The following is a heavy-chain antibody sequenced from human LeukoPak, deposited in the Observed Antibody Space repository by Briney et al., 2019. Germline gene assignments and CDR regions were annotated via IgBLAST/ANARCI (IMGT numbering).Heavy chain of an antibody. V-gene: IGHV5-51*01. J-gene: IGHJ3*02. CDR2: IYPGDSDI. D-gene: IGHD3-22*01. CDR3: ARPNLDYYDSSGPDAFDI. CDR1: GYSFTSYW. Sequence: GESLKISCKGSGYSFTSYWIGWVRQMPGKGLEWMGIIYPGDSDIRYSPSFQGQVTISADKSISTAYLQWSSLKASDTAMYYCARPNLDYYDSSGPDAFDIWGQGTMVTVSS.